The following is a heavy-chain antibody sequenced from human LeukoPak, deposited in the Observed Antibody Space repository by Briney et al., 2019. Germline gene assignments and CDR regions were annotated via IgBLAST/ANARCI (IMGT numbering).Heavy chain of an antibody. CDR3: ASGRYSSSSPHYYYYYMDV. Sequence: GASVKVSCKASGYTFTSYSISWVRQAPGQGLEWMGWISAYSGNTHYSHKLQGRVTMTTDTSTSTGYMELRSLRSDDTAVYYCASGRYSSSSPHYYYYYMDVWGKGTTVTVSS. V-gene: IGHV1-18*01. CDR1: GYTFTSYS. D-gene: IGHD6-6*01. CDR2: ISAYSGNT. J-gene: IGHJ6*03.